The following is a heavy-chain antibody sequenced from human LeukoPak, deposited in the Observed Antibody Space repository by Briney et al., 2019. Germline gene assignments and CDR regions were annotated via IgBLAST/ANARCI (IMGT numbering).Heavy chain of an antibody. Sequence: GGSLRLSCAASGFTFDDYGMSWVRQAPGKGLEWVSGINWNGGSTGYADSVKGRFTISRDNAKNSLYLQMNSLRAEDTAIYYCARDLRIVSGSYLDYWGQGTLVTVSS. CDR3: ARDLRIVSGSYLDY. CDR2: INWNGGST. J-gene: IGHJ4*02. V-gene: IGHV3-20*04. CDR1: GFTFDDYG. D-gene: IGHD1-26*01.